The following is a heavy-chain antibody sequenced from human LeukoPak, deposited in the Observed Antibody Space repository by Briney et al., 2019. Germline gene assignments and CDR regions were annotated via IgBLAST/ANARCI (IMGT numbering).Heavy chain of an antibody. CDR3: ARETYYDFWSGYEDAFDI. CDR2: IYYSGST. D-gene: IGHD3-3*01. V-gene: IGHV4-39*07. J-gene: IGHJ3*02. CDR1: GGSISSSSYY. Sequence: ASETLSLTCTVSGGSISSSSYYWGWFRQPPEKGLEWIGNIYYSGSTYYNPSLKSRVTISVDTSKNQFSLTLSSVTAADTAVYYCARETYYDFWSGYEDAFDIWGQGTMVTVSS.